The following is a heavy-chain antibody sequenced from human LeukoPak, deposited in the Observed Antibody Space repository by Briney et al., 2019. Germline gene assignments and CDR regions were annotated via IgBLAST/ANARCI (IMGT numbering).Heavy chain of an antibody. CDR3: AKWGIYFEDY. Sequence: PGGSLRFSCAASGFTFSSYAMSWVRQAPGKGLEWVSAISGSGGSTYYADSVKGRFTISRDNSKNTLYLQMNRLRAEDTAVYYCAKWGIYFEDYWGQGTLVTVSS. CDR2: ISGSGGST. V-gene: IGHV3-23*01. CDR1: GFTFSSYA. D-gene: IGHD3-9*01. J-gene: IGHJ4*02.